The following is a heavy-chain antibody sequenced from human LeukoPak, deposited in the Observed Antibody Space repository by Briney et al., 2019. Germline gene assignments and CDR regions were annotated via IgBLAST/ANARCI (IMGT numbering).Heavy chain of an antibody. CDR2: IYHSGST. CDR3: ASGVRRYCSGGSCYRGWFDP. D-gene: IGHD2-15*01. Sequence: SETLSLTCTVSGGSISSYYWGWIRQRPGKGLEWIGSIYHSGSTYYNPSLKSRVTISVDTSKNQFSLKLSSVTAADTAVYYCASGVRRYCSGGSCYRGWFDPWGQGTLVTVSS. J-gene: IGHJ5*02. V-gene: IGHV4-38-2*02. CDR1: GGSISSYY.